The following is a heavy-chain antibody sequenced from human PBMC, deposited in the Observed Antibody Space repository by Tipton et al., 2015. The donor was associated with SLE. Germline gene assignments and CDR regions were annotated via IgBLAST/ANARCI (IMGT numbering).Heavy chain of an antibody. D-gene: IGHD1-1*01. Sequence: TLSLTCTVSGGSISSYYWSWIRQPPGKGLEWIGYIYYSGSTNYSPSLKSRVTISVDTSKNQLSLKLSAVTAADTAVYYCARALWKGGDYWGQGTLVTVSS. CDR3: ARALWKGGDY. V-gene: IGHV4-59*12. CDR1: GGSISSYY. CDR2: IYYSGST. J-gene: IGHJ4*02.